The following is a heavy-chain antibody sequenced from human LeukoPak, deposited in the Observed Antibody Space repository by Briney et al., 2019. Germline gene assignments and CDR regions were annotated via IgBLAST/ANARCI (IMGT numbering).Heavy chain of an antibody. J-gene: IGHJ6*03. CDR1: GYRFTNYW. D-gene: IGHD1-26*01. CDR2: IYPGDSET. Sequence: GESLKISCKGSGYRFTNYWIGWVRQMPGKGLEWMGIIYPGDSETRYSPSFQGQVTISADKSISTAYLQWSSLKASDTAMYYCARQVGATVAPYYYYYMDVWGKGTTVTLSS. CDR3: ARQVGATVAPYYYYYMDV. V-gene: IGHV5-51*01.